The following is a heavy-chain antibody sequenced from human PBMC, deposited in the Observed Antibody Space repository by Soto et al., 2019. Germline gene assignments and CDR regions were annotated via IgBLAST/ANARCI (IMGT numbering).Heavy chain of an antibody. V-gene: IGHV3-30*18. Sequence: QVQLVASGGGVVQPGGSLRLSCAASGFTFSTHGMHWVRQAPGKGLEWVALISSDGSNTYHADSVKGRFTISRDKSQNMVFLQMNSLRPDDTSVYFCAKPLGQWMPEHWGQGTLVTVSS. CDR3: AKPLGQWMPEH. CDR1: GFTFSTHG. D-gene: IGHD3-16*01. CDR2: ISSDGSNT. J-gene: IGHJ4*02.